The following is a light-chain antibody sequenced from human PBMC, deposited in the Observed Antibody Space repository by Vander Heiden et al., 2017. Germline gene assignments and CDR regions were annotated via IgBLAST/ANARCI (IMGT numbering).Light chain of an antibody. CDR3: RQALQTPYT. CDR1: QSLLHSNGYNY. CDR2: LGS. Sequence: DIVMTQSPLSLPVTPGEPASISCRSSQSLLHSNGYNYLDWYLQKPGQSPQLLIYLGSNRASGVPDRFSGSGSDTDFTLKISRVEAEDVGVYYCRQALQTPYTFGQWTKLXIK. V-gene: IGKV2-28*01. J-gene: IGKJ2*01.